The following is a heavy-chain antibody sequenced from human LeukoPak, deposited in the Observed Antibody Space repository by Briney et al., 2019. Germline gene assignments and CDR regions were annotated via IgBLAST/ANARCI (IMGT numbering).Heavy chain of an antibody. CDR2: ISGSGGST. CDR3: VKDYRYNSHFDY. D-gene: IGHD3-16*02. CDR1: GFTFSSYA. V-gene: IGHV3-23*01. Sequence: GGSLRLSCAASGFTFSSYAMSWVRQAPGKGLEWVSGISGSGGSTYYADSVKGRFTSSRDNSKNTLYLQMNSLRAEDTAVYYCVKDYRYNSHFDYWGQGTLVTVSS. J-gene: IGHJ4*02.